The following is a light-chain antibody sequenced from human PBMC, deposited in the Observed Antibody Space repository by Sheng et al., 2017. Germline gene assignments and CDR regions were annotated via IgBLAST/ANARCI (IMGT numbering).Light chain of an antibody. V-gene: IGKV3-20*01. Sequence: EIVLTQSPGTLSLSPGESATLSCRASQSVSSSYLAWYQQKSGQAPRLLICGASSRATGIPDRFXGSGSGTDFTLAISRLEPEDFAVYHCQQCRSLWTFGQGTKGEIK. J-gene: IGKJ1*01. CDR1: QSVSSSY. CDR3: QQCRSLWT. CDR2: GAS.